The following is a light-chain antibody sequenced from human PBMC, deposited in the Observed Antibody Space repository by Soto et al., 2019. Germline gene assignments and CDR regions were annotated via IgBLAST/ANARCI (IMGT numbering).Light chain of an antibody. J-gene: IGKJ2*01. CDR2: KAS. V-gene: IGKV1-5*03. CDR3: QQYNSYPYT. Sequence: DIQMTQSPSTLSASVGDRVTITCRASQSISSWLAWYQQKPGKAPKLLIYKASSLETGVPSRFSGSGSGTEFTLTISSLQPDDFAAYYCQQYNSYPYTFGQGTKLEIK. CDR1: QSISSW.